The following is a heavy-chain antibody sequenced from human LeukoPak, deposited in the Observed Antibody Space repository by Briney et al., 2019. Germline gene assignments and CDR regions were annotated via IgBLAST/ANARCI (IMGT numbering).Heavy chain of an antibody. Sequence: PGRSLRLSCAASGFTFSSHAMHWVRQAPGKGLEWVAVISYDGSNKYYADSVKGRFTISRDNSKNTLYLQMNSLRAEDTAVYYCARDRIAAAGTGDYWGQGTLVTVSS. V-gene: IGHV3-30*04. CDR2: ISYDGSNK. J-gene: IGHJ4*02. D-gene: IGHD6-13*01. CDR1: GFTFSSHA. CDR3: ARDRIAAAGTGDY.